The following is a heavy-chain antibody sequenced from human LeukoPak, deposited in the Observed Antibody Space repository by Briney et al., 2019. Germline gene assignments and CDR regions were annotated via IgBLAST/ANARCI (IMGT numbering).Heavy chain of an antibody. Sequence: SETLSLTCTVSGGSISSYYWSWTRQPPGKGLEWIGYIYYSGSTNYNPSLKSRVTISVDTSKNQFSLKLSSATAADTAVYYCARYYYYGMDVWGQGTTVTVSS. CDR2: IYYSGST. CDR1: GGSISSYY. J-gene: IGHJ6*02. V-gene: IGHV4-59*08. CDR3: ARYYYYGMDV.